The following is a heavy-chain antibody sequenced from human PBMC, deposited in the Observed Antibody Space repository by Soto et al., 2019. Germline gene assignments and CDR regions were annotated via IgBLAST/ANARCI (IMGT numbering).Heavy chain of an antibody. D-gene: IGHD3-3*01. V-gene: IGHV2-26*01. J-gene: IGHJ5*02. Sequence: SGPTLVNPTETLTLTCTVSGFSLSNARMGVSWIRQPPGKALEWLAHIFSNDEKSYSTSLKSRLTISKDTPKSQVVLTMTNMDPVDTATYYCARTTRITIFGVVIFDPWGQGTLVTVSS. CDR1: GFSLSNARMG. CDR2: IFSNDEK. CDR3: ARTTRITIFGVVIFDP.